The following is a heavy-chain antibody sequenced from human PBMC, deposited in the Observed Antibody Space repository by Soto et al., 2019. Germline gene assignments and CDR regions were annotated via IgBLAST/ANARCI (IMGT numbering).Heavy chain of an antibody. CDR1: GFTFSSYG. CDR3: ARGIKYRSGWYGDYYYYGMDV. J-gene: IGHJ6*02. Sequence: GGSLRLSCAASGFTFSSYGMHWVRQAPGKGLEWVAVIWYDGSNKYYADSVKGRFTISRDNSKNTLYLQMNSLRAEDTAVYYCARGIKYRSGWYGDYYYYGMDVWGQGTTVTVYS. CDR2: IWYDGSNK. V-gene: IGHV3-33*01. D-gene: IGHD6-19*01.